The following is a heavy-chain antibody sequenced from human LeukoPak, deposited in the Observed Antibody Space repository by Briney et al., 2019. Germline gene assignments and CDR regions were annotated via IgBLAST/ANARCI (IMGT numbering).Heavy chain of an antibody. CDR1: GFTFSSYS. Sequence: GVSLRLSCAASGFTFSSYSMNWVRQAPGKGLEWVSSISSSSSYISYADSVKGRFTISRDNAKNSLYLQMNSLRAEDTAVYYCARGHRLYYDSSGYYYYFDYWGQGTLVTVSS. CDR3: ARGHRLYYDSSGYYYYFDY. V-gene: IGHV3-21*01. J-gene: IGHJ4*02. CDR2: ISSSSSYI. D-gene: IGHD3-22*01.